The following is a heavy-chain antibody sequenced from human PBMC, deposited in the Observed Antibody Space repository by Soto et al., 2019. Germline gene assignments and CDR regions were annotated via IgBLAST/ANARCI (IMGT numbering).Heavy chain of an antibody. V-gene: IGHV3-15*01. CDR2: IKSKTDGGTT. CDR3: TTDPTATAAFDI. J-gene: IGHJ3*02. Sequence: EVQLVESGGGLVKPGGSLRLSCAAYGFTFSNAWMSWVRQAPGKGLEWVGRIKSKTDGGTTDYAAPVKGRFTISRDDSKNTLYLQMNSLKTEDTAVYYCTTDPTATAAFDIWGQGTMVTVSS. CDR1: GFTFSNAW.